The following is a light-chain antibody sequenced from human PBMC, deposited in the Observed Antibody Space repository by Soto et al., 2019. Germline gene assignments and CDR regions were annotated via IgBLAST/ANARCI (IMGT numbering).Light chain of an antibody. CDR2: ETS. CDR3: QQRTNWPAT. V-gene: IGKV3-11*01. CDR1: HSVGSH. J-gene: IGKJ2*01. Sequence: EVVLTQSPATLSLSPGERATLSCRASHSVGSHLAWYQQKPGQAPRLLIYETSSRATGIPVRIRGSGSATDLTLTIDSIEPEDSAVYFCQQRTNWPATFGQGNKLEIK.